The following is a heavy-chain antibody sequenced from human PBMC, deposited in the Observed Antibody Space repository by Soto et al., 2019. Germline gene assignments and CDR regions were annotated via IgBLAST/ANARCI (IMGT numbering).Heavy chain of an antibody. D-gene: IGHD2-15*01. CDR1: GYTFTSYA. CDR2: INAGNGNT. Sequence: QVPLVQSGAEVKKPGASVKVSCKASGYTFTSYAMHWVRQAPGQRLEWMGWINAGNGNTKYSQKFQGRVTITRDTSASPAYMELSSLRSEDTAVYYCARGVVVAATPVDAFDIWGRGTMVTVSS. J-gene: IGHJ3*02. CDR3: ARGVVVAATPVDAFDI. V-gene: IGHV1-3*01.